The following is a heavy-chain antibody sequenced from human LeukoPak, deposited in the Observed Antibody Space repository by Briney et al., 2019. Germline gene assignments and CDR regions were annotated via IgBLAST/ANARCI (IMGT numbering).Heavy chain of an antibody. J-gene: IGHJ4*02. CDR2: ISSSSSYI. CDR3: VRVLYGGKSGH. Sequence: PGGSLRLSCVASGFTFSNYDMNWVRQAPGKGLEWVSFISSSSSYIYYADSVKGRFTISRDSFKNTLYLQMNSLKAEDTAMYYCVRVLYGGKSGHWGQGTLVTVSS. CDR1: GFTFSNYD. D-gene: IGHD4-23*01. V-gene: IGHV3-21*01.